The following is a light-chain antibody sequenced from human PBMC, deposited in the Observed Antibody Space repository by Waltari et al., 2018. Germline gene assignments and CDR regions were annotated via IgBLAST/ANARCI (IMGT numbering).Light chain of an antibody. V-gene: IGKV4-1*01. J-gene: IGKJ2*01. CDR1: QSLLYISNNKNY. CDR2: WAS. CDR3: QQYYTAPYT. Sequence: DILMTQSPDSLAVSLRVKATITFKSNQSLLYISNNKNYLAWYQQKPGQPLKLFFYWASSRESGVPDRFSGSGSGTDFTLTIGSLQAEDVAVYYCQQYYTAPYTFGQGTKLEIK.